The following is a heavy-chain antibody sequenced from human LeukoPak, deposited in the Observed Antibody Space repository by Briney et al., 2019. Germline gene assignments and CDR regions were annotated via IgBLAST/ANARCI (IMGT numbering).Heavy chain of an antibody. CDR1: GFTFSSYG. D-gene: IGHD2-15*01. CDR2: INSDGSST. V-gene: IGHV3-74*01. Sequence: GGSLRLSCAASGFTFSSYGMHWVRQAPGKGLEWVSRINSDGSSTSYADSVKGRFTISRDNAKNTLYLQMNSLRAEDTAVYYCAREGPDCSGGSCSFDYWGQGTLVTVSS. CDR3: AREGPDCSGGSCSFDY. J-gene: IGHJ4*02.